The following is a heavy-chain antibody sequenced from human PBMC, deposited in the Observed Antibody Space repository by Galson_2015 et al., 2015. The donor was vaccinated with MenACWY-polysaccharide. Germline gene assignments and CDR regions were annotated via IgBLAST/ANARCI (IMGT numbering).Heavy chain of an antibody. V-gene: IGHV3-23*01. Sequence: SLSLSCAASGFTLSNPVMTWVRQAPGKGLEWVSTISSSGGTTYYADSVKGRFTISRDNSKNTLYLQMNSLRAEDTAVYYCAKDTGSSPNDFWGQGTLVTVSS. CDR2: ISSSGGTT. CDR3: AKDTGSSPNDF. CDR1: GFTLSNPV. J-gene: IGHJ4*02. D-gene: IGHD1-26*01.